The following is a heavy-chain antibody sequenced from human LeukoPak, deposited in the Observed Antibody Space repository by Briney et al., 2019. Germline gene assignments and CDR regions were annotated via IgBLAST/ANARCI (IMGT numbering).Heavy chain of an antibody. CDR1: GFTFSSYA. CDR3: ARARFLEWGNWFAP. J-gene: IGHJ5*02. Sequence: PGGSLRLSCAASGFTFSSYAMHWVRQAPGKGLEWVSGTSYGGSNKYYADSVKGRFTISRDNSKNTLYLQMNGLRAEDTAVYYCARARFLEWGNWFAPWGQGTLVPVSS. V-gene: IGHV3-30-3*01. D-gene: IGHD3-3*01. CDR2: TSYGGSNK.